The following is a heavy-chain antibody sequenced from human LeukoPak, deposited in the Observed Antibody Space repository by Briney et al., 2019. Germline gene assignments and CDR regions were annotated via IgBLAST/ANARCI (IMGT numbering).Heavy chain of an antibody. D-gene: IGHD3-10*01. V-gene: IGHV1-69*13. CDR3: ARGYYCGSGREDGMDV. CDR2: IIPIFGTA. J-gene: IGHJ6*04. CDR1: GGTFSSYA. Sequence: SVKVSCKASGGTFSSYAISWVRQAPGQGLEWMGGIIPIFGTANYAQKFQGRVTITADESTSTAYMELSSLRSEDTAVYYCARGYYCGSGREDGMDVWGKGTTVTVSS.